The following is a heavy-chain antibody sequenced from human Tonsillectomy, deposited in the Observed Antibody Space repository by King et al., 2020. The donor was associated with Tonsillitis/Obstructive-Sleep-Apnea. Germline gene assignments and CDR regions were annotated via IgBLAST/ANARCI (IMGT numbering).Heavy chain of an antibody. Sequence: QLVQSGAEVKKPGESLRISCKGSGYSFTNYWISWVRQMPGKGLEWMGRIDPSDSYTNYSPSFQGHVTISADKALSTAYLQWSSLRASDTAMYYCARHPSSIGVDNNWFDPWGQGTLVTVSS. CDR2: IDPSDSYT. CDR3: ARHPSSIGVDNNWFDP. V-gene: IGHV5-10-1*01. CDR1: GYSFTNYW. J-gene: IGHJ5*02. D-gene: IGHD3-3*01.